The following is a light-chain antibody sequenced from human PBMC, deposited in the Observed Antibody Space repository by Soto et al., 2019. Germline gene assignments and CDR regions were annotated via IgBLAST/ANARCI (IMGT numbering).Light chain of an antibody. CDR3: ASYSGRYTFV. CDR2: EVS. V-gene: IGLV2-14*01. Sequence: QSALTQPASVSGSPGQSITISCTGTSSDIGGYNYVSWYQQHPVQAPKLMIFEVSNRPSGVSNRFSGSKSGNTASLTISGLQPEDEADYYCASYSGRYTFVFGTGTKLTVL. J-gene: IGLJ1*01. CDR1: SSDIGGYNY.